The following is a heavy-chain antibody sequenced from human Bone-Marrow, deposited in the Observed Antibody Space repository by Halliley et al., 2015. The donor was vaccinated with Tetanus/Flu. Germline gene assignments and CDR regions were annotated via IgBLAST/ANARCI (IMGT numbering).Heavy chain of an antibody. CDR3: VRQGYSSSWYEAWYYYYSMDV. J-gene: IGHJ6*02. V-gene: IGHV4-39*01. D-gene: IGHD6-13*01. Sequence: TLSLTCTVSGGSMSTKSFYWGWIRHPPGKGLEWLGSIYYSGNTYYSPSLKSRVSISVDTSKKQFSLRLRSVTAADTAVYYCVRQGYSSSWYEAWYYYYSMDVWGQGTTVPVSS. CDR1: GGSMSTKSFY. CDR2: IYYSGNT.